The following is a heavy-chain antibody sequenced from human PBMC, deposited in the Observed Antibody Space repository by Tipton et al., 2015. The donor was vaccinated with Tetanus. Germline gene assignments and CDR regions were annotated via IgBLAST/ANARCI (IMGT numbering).Heavy chain of an antibody. CDR3: ARATMVRGVLYMDV. Sequence: PGLVKPSQTLSLTCAISGDSVSSNSAAWNWIRQSPSRGLEWLGRTYYRSKWYNDYAVSVKSRITINPDTSKNQFSLQLSSVTAADTAVYYCARATMVRGVLYMDVWGQGTTVTVSS. V-gene: IGHV6-1*01. CDR2: TYYRSKWYN. J-gene: IGHJ6*02. D-gene: IGHD3-10*01. CDR1: GDSVSSNSAA.